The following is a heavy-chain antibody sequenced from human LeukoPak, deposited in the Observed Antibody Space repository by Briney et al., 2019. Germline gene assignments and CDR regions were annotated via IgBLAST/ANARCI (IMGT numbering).Heavy chain of an antibody. CDR1: GGSISGTSYY. Sequence: PSETLSLTCTVSGGSISGTSYYWGWIRQPPGKGPDWIGSIHYSGRTYYKPSLKSRVTISVDTSKNQFSLKLTSVTSADTAVYYCARPPGFSTSFRDWGQGTLVTVSS. CDR3: ARPPGFSTSFRD. CDR2: IHYSGRT. D-gene: IGHD2-2*01. V-gene: IGHV4-39*01. J-gene: IGHJ4*02.